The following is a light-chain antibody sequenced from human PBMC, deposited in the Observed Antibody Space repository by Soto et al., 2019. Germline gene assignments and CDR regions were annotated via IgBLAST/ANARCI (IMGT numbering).Light chain of an antibody. CDR2: DTS. Sequence: EVVLTQSPATLSLSPGGRATLSCRASEDVDIYLAWYQQRPGQAPRLLIYDTSKRATGIPARFTGTGSGTDFTLTSSSLEPEDVAVYYCQQRFSWPPWTFGQGTKVEIK. V-gene: IGKV3-11*01. J-gene: IGKJ1*01. CDR1: EDVDIY. CDR3: QQRFSWPPWT.